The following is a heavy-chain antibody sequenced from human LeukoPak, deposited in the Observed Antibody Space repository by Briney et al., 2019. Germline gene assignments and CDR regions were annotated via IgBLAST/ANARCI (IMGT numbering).Heavy chain of an antibody. CDR2: INAGNGNT. CDR3: AIPPWELRAFDI. D-gene: IGHD1-26*01. CDR1: GYTFTSYY. V-gene: IGHV1-3*01. Sequence: GASVKVSCKASGYTFTSYYMHWVRQAPGQRLEWMGWINAGNGNTKYLQKFQGRVTITRDTSASTAYMELSSLRSEDTAVYYCAIPPWELRAFDIWGQGTMVTVTS. J-gene: IGHJ3*02.